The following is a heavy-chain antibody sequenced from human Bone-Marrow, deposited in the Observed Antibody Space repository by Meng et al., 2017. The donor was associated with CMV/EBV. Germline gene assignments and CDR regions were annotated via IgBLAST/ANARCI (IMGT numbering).Heavy chain of an antibody. CDR2: ISAYNGNT. CDR1: GYTFTSYG. D-gene: IGHD3-22*01. CDR3: ARSLKGYYDSNRDAFDI. Sequence: ASVKVSCKASGYTFTSYGISWVRQAPGQGLEWMGWISAYNGNTNYAQKLQGRVTMTTDTSTSTAYMELRSLRSDDTAVYYCARSLKGYYDSNRDAFDIWGQGTMVTVSS. V-gene: IGHV1-18*01. J-gene: IGHJ3*02.